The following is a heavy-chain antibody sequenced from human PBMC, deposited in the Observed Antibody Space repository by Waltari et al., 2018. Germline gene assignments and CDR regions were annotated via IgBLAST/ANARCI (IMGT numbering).Heavy chain of an antibody. J-gene: IGHJ4*02. V-gene: IGHV3-53*01. CDR1: GFTVSSNY. CDR2: IYSGGST. CDR3: AGSSGWPPMGGNY. D-gene: IGHD6-19*01. Sequence: EVQLVESGGGLIQPGGSLRLSCAASGFTVSSNYMSWVRQAPGKGLEWVSVIYSGGSTDYADSVKGRFTISRDNSKNTLYLQMNSLRAEDTAVYYCAGSSGWPPMGGNYWGQGTLVTVSS.